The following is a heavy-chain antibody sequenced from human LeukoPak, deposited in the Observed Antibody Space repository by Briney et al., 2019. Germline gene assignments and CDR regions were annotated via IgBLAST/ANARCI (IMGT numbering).Heavy chain of an antibody. CDR2: ISYDGSNE. V-gene: IGHV3-30*04. J-gene: IGHJ4*02. D-gene: IGHD3-22*01. CDR1: GFIFSNFA. Sequence: PGGSLRLSCAASGFIFSNFAMHWVRQPPGKGLEWVAVISYDGSNEYYADSVKGRFTISRDNSKNTLYLQMNSLRVEDTAVYYCARDPEGDYDSSAYYDSGYFDYWGQGALVTVSS. CDR3: ARDPEGDYDSSAYYDSGYFDY.